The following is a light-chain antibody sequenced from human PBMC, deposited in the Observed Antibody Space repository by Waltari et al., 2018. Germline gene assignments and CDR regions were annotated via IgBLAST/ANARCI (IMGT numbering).Light chain of an antibody. V-gene: IGLV2-14*03. CDR2: DVS. Sequence: QSALTQPASVSGSPGQSITISCTGTSSDVGGYNYVSWYQQHPGKAPKLMIYDVSNRPSGGSNRFSGSKSGNTASLTISGLQAEDEAYYYCSSYTSSSTLVVFGGGTKLTVL. CDR3: SSYTSSSTLVV. J-gene: IGLJ2*01. CDR1: SSDVGGYNY.